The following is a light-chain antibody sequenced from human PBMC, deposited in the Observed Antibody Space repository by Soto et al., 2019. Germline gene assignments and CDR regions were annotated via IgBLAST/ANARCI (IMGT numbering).Light chain of an antibody. J-gene: IGKJ5*01. CDR1: QSVSNNY. CDR3: QQRNDWPIT. Sequence: EIVLTQSPGTLSLSPGEIATLSFMASQSVSNNYLAWYQQKPGQAPRLLIYGASNRATGIPARFSGSGSGTDFTLAINRLEPDDFAVYYCQQRNDWPITFGQGTRLEIK. V-gene: IGKV3D-20*02. CDR2: GAS.